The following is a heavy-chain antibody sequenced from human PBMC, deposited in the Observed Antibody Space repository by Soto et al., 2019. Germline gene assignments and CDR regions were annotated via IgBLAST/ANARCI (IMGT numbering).Heavy chain of an antibody. V-gene: IGHV3-49*03. CDR1: GFTFGDYA. CDR3: TRLPWFGELLWDFDY. CDR2: IRSKAYGGTT. Sequence: GSLRLSCTASGFTFGDYAMSWFSQAPGKGLEWVGFIRSKAYGGTTEYAASVKGRFTISRDDSKSIAYLQMNSLKTEDTAVYYCTRLPWFGELLWDFDYWGQGTLVTVSS. J-gene: IGHJ4*02. D-gene: IGHD3-10*01.